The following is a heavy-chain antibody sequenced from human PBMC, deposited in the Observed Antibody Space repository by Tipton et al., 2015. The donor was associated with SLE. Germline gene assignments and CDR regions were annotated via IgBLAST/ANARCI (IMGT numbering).Heavy chain of an antibody. CDR1: GGTLSSYA. D-gene: IGHD6-19*01. J-gene: IGHJ2*01. V-gene: IGHV1-69*05. CDR2: IIPIFGTA. CDR3: ARDGAVPFDP. Sequence: QSGAEVKKPGSSVKVSCKASGGTLSSYAISWVRQAPGQGLEWMGRIIPIFGTANYAQKLQGRVTMTTDTSTSTAYMELRSLRSDDTAVYYCARDGAVPFDPWGRGTLVTVSS.